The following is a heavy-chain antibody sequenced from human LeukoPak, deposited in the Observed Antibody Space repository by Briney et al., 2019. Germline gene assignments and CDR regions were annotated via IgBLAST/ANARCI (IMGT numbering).Heavy chain of an antibody. Sequence: ASVKISCKASGGTFSSYAISWVRHAPGHGLEWMGEIIPIFGTANYAQKFQGRVTITTDESTSTAYMELSSLRSEDTAVYYCAREDGGYDSGGSCLYNGDYWGQGTLVTVSS. D-gene: IGHD2-15*01. CDR1: GGTFSSYA. J-gene: IGHJ4*02. CDR3: AREDGGYDSGGSCLYNGDY. V-gene: IGHV1-69*05. CDR2: IIPIFGTA.